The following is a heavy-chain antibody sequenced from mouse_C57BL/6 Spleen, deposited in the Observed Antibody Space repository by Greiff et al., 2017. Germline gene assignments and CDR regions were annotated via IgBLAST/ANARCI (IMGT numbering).Heavy chain of an antibody. CDR1: GFTFSNYW. CDR2: IRLKSDNYAT. D-gene: IGHD4-1*02. Sequence: EVMLVESGGGLVQPGGSMKLSCVASGFTFSNYWMNWVRQSPEKGLEWVAQIRLKSDNYATHYAESVKGRFTISRDDSKSSVYLQMNNLRAEDTGIYYCTGATGAYYFDYWGQGTTLTVSS. CDR3: TGATGAYYFDY. J-gene: IGHJ2*01. V-gene: IGHV6-3*01.